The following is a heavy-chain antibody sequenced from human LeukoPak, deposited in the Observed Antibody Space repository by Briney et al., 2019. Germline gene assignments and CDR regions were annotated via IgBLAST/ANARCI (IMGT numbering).Heavy chain of an antibody. Sequence: GGSLRLSCAASGFTFDDYAMHWVRQAPGKGLEWVSGISWNSGSIGYADSVKGRFTLSRDNSKNTLYLQMNSLRAEDTAVYYCAKSVYNYGGDFDYWGQGSLVTVSS. CDR1: GFTFDDYA. V-gene: IGHV3-9*01. CDR2: ISWNSGSI. D-gene: IGHD5-18*01. J-gene: IGHJ4*02. CDR3: AKSVYNYGGDFDY.